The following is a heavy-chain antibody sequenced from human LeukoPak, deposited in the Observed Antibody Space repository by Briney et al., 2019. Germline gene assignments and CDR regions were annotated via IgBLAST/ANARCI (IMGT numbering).Heavy chain of an antibody. CDR1: GYTFTGYY. Sequence: ASVKVSCKASGYTFTGYYMHWVRQAPGQGLEWMGWINPNSGGTNYAQKFQGRATMTRDTSISTAYMELSRLRSDDTAVYYCARGRVGSEPYSYFDYWGQGTLVTVSS. CDR3: ARGRVGSEPYSYFDY. CDR2: INPNSGGT. D-gene: IGHD1-26*01. J-gene: IGHJ4*02. V-gene: IGHV1-2*02.